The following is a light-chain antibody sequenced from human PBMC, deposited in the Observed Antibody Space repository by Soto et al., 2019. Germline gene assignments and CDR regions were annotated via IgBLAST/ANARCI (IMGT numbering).Light chain of an antibody. J-gene: IGKJ5*01. CDR2: LGS. CDR3: MQALQTPIT. V-gene: IGKV2-28*01. CDR1: QSILHSNGKKY. Sequence: DIVMTQSPLSLPVTPGEPASISCRSSQSILHSNGKKYMDWYLQKPGQSPQLLIYLGSNRASGVPDRFSASGSGTDFTLKISRVEAEDVGVYYCMQALQTPITFGQGTRLEIK.